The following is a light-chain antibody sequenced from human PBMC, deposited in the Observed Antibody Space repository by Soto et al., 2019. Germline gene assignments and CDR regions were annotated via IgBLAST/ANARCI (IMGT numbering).Light chain of an antibody. V-gene: IGLV2-23*02. CDR3: CSYAGSNWGYV. Sequence: QSVLTQPASVSGSPGQSITISCTGTSSDIGSYHLVSWYQHHSGKAPKLIIYKVSQWPSGVSDRFSASKSGSTASLTISGLHAEDEADYYCCSYAGSNWGYVFGTGTKLTVL. CDR1: SSDIGSYHL. J-gene: IGLJ1*01. CDR2: KVS.